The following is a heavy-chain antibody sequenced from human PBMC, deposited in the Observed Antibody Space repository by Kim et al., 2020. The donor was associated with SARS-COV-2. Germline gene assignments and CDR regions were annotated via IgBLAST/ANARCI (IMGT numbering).Heavy chain of an antibody. D-gene: IGHD6-13*01. CDR2: IWYDGSNK. CDR1: GFTFSSYG. Sequence: GGSLRLSCAASGFTFSSYGMHWVRQAPGKGLEWVAVIWYDGSNKYYADSVKGRFTISRDNSKNTLYLQMNSLRAEDTAVYYCAREGGGVDAAASFDYWGQGTLVTVSS. CDR3: AREGGGVDAAASFDY. J-gene: IGHJ4*02. V-gene: IGHV3-33*01.